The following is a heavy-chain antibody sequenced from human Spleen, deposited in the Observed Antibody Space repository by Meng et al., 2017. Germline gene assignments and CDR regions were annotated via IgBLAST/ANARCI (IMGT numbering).Heavy chain of an antibody. Sequence: QVQLVQSGAEVKKPGASVKVSCKASGYTFTRYYMHWVRQAPGQGLEWIGIINPSGGRTTYAQKFQGRVTVTRDTSASTVYMELRSLTSEDTAVYYCARDAYYGDYEINWLDPWGQGTPVTVSS. CDR2: INPSGGRT. D-gene: IGHD4-17*01. J-gene: IGHJ5*02. V-gene: IGHV1-46*01. CDR3: ARDAYYGDYEINWLDP. CDR1: GYTFTRYY.